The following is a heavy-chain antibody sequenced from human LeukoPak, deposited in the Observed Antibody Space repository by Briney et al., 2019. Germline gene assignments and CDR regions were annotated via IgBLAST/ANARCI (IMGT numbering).Heavy chain of an antibody. Sequence: GASVKVSCKASGYTFTSYDINWVRQATGQGLEWMGWMNPNSGNTGYAQKFQGRVTMTRNTSISAAYMELSSLRSEDTAVYYCARVSFNEYYFDYWGQGTLVTVSS. CDR2: MNPNSGNT. V-gene: IGHV1-8*01. D-gene: IGHD2-8*01. CDR1: GYTFTSYD. CDR3: ARVSFNEYYFDY. J-gene: IGHJ4*02.